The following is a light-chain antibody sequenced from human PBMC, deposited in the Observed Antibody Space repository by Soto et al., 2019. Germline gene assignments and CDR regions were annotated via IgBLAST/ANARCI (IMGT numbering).Light chain of an antibody. Sequence: AIRMTQSPSSLSASAGDRVAIACRASQDVGRYLAWYQQKPGQAPKLLIYGASTLQSGVPSRFSGGGSGTEFTLTISCLQSEDFATYYCQHYKNYPWTFGQGTQVEIK. CDR3: QHYKNYPWT. CDR2: GAS. J-gene: IGKJ1*01. V-gene: IGKV1-8*01. CDR1: QDVGRY.